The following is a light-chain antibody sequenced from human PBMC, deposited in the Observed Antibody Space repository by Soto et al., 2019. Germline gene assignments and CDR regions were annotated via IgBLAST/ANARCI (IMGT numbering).Light chain of an antibody. Sequence: DIQMTQSPSTLSASVGDRVTITCRASQSVSTWLAWYQQKPGKAPNLLIYDASSLESGVPSRFSGSGSGTEFTLTISSLQPDDFATYYYQQYYSYLFTFGPGTKVDIK. CDR3: QQYYSYLFT. J-gene: IGKJ3*01. CDR2: DAS. CDR1: QSVSTW. V-gene: IGKV1-5*01.